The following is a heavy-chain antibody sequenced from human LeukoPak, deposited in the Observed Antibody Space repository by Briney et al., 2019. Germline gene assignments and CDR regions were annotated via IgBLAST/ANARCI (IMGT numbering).Heavy chain of an antibody. CDR2: IYYSGCT. CDR3: ARGGYSYGYDY. CDR1: GGSISSSSYY. V-gene: IGHV4-61*01. D-gene: IGHD5-18*01. J-gene: IGHJ4*02. Sequence: SEILSLTCTVSGGSISSSSYYWSWLRQPPGKGLEWIGYIYYSGCTNYNPSLKSRVTISVDTSKNQFSLKLSSVTAADTAVYYCARGGYSYGYDYWGQGTLVTVSS.